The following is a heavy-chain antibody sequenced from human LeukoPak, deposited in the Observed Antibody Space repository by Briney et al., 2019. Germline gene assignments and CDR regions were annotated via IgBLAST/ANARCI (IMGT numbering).Heavy chain of an antibody. J-gene: IGHJ5*02. V-gene: IGHV3-7*01. CDR3: ARDMPPSRGAHPNWFDP. CDR1: GFTFSSYW. Sequence: GGSLRLSCAASGFTFSSYWMSWVRQAPGKGLEWVANIKQDGSEKYYVDSVKGRFTISRDNAKNSLYLQMNSLRAEDTAVYYCARDMPPSRGAHPNWFDPWGQGTLVTVSS. D-gene: IGHD3-10*01. CDR2: IKQDGSEK.